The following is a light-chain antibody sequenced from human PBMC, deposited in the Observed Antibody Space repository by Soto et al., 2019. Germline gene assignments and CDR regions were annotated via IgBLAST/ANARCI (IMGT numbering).Light chain of an antibody. Sequence: DIQMTQSPSSLSASVGDRVTITCQASQDIADYLNWYQLKPGKAPKLLIYDASNLEAGVPSRFSGSGSGTDFTLTISSLQPEDFATYYCLQSYRTPLTFGGGTKVEIK. CDR2: DAS. V-gene: IGKV1-39*01. CDR1: QDIADY. J-gene: IGKJ4*01. CDR3: LQSYRTPLT.